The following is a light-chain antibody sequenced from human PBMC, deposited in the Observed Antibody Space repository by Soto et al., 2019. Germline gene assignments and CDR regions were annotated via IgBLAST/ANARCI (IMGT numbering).Light chain of an antibody. J-gene: IGKJ2*01. CDR2: GAS. Sequence: EIVLTQSPGTLSLSPGERATLSCRASQSVSSSYLAWYQQKPGQAPRLLIYGASSRATGIPDRFSGSGSGTDSTLTISTLEPADFAVYYCQAYGSSPRYTFGQATKLEIK. V-gene: IGKV3-20*01. CDR3: QAYGSSPRYT. CDR1: QSVSSSY.